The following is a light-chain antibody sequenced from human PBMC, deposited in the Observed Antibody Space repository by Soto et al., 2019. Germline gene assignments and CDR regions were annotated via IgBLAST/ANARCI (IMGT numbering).Light chain of an antibody. V-gene: IGKV3-11*01. J-gene: IGKJ4*01. CDR2: DAY. Sequence: EVVWTQSPATLSLSPGESATLSCRASQSVDIYLAWYQQKPGQAPRLLIYDAYNRATGIPARFSGSGSGTDFTLTIRSLEPEDFAVYYCQQRRIWPPLTFGGGTKVEIK. CDR1: QSVDIY. CDR3: QQRRIWPPLT.